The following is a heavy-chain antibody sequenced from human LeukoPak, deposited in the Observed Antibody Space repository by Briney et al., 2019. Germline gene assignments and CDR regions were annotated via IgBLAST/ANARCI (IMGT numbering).Heavy chain of an antibody. CDR1: GGSFSGYY. D-gene: IGHD3-10*01. CDR2: INHSGST. J-gene: IGHJ4*02. CDR3: ARAFGEWPIYQGYFDY. Sequence: PSETLSLTCAVYGGSFSGYYWSWIRQPPGKGLEWIGEINHSGSTNYNPSLKSRVTISVDTSKNQFSLKLSSVTAADTAVYYCARAFGEWPIYQGYFDYWGQGTLVTVSS. V-gene: IGHV4-34*01.